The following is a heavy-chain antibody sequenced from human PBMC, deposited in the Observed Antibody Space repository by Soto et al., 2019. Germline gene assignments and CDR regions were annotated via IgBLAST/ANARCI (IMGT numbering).Heavy chain of an antibody. D-gene: IGHD3-3*01. V-gene: IGHV3-9*01. Sequence: GGSLRLSCAASGFTFDDYAMHWVRQAPGKGLEWVSGISWNSGSIGYADSVKGRFTISRDNAKNSLYLQMNSLRAEDTALYYCAKDLFSRRITIFGVVITDDAFDIWGQGTMVTVSS. CDR3: AKDLFSRRITIFGVVITDDAFDI. CDR1: GFTFDDYA. J-gene: IGHJ3*02. CDR2: ISWNSGSI.